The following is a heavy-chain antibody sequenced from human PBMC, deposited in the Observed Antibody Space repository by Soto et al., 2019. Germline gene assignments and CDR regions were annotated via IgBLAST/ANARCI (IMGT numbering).Heavy chain of an antibody. CDR1: GYTFTSYD. J-gene: IGHJ3*02. Sequence: ASVNVSCKASGYTFTSYDINWVRQSTGQGLESMGWMNPNSGNTGYAQKFEGRVTMTRNTSISTAYMELSSLRSEDTAVYYCARGRGYYYDSSGYSLDAFDIWGQGTIVTVSS. CDR2: MNPNSGNT. CDR3: ARGRGYYYDSSGYSLDAFDI. V-gene: IGHV1-8*01. D-gene: IGHD3-22*01.